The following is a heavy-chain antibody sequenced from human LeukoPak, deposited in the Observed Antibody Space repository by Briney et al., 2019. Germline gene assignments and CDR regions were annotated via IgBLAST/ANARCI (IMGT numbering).Heavy chain of an antibody. J-gene: IGHJ4*02. D-gene: IGHD5-12*01. Sequence: ASVEVSCKASGYTFTSYDINWVRQATGQGLEWMGWMNPNSGNTGYAQKFQGRVTMTRNTSISTAYMELSSLRSEDTAVYYCARGRRDSGYDPDFDYWGQGTLVTVSS. V-gene: IGHV1-8*01. CDR2: MNPNSGNT. CDR3: ARGRRDSGYDPDFDY. CDR1: GYTFTSYD.